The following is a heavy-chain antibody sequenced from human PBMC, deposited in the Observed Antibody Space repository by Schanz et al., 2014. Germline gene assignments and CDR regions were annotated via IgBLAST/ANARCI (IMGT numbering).Heavy chain of an antibody. CDR3: VRDTDYHFDY. D-gene: IGHD4-17*01. CDR1: GFIFSNYG. CDR2: IYAGDTK. J-gene: IGHJ4*02. V-gene: IGHV3-NL1*01. Sequence: VQLVESGGGLVQPGGSLRLSCAASGFIFSNYGMHWVRQAPGKGLEWVSVIYAGDTKYYADSVKGRFTISRDNAKNTLYLQMNSLRAEDTAVYYCVRDTDYHFDYWGQGTLVTVSS.